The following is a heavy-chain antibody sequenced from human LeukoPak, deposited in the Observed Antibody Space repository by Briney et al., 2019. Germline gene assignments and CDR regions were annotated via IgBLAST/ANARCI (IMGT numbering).Heavy chain of an antibody. Sequence: GGSLRLSCAASGFTFSSYSMNWVRQAPGKGLEWVSYISSSSSTIYYADSVRGRFTISRDNAKNSLYLQMNSLRAEDTAVYYCASSGGGAFDIWGQGTMVTVSS. D-gene: IGHD2-15*01. CDR1: GFTFSSYS. CDR3: ASSGGGAFDI. V-gene: IGHV3-48*01. CDR2: ISSSSSTI. J-gene: IGHJ3*02.